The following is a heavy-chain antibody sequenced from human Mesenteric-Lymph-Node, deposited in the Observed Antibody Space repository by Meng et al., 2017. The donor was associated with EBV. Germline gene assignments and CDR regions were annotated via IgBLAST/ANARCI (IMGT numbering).Heavy chain of an antibody. CDR2: IYYSGST. Sequence: QLQRQESAPGLVKPSETLSLTCTVSGGSISSSSYYWGWIRQPPGKGLEWIGSIYYSGSTYYNPSLKSRVTISVDTSKNQFSLKLSSVTAADTAVYYCARPDSSSWIHFDYWGQGTLVTVSS. V-gene: IGHV4-39*01. CDR3: ARPDSSSWIHFDY. CDR1: GGSISSSSYY. D-gene: IGHD6-13*01. J-gene: IGHJ4*02.